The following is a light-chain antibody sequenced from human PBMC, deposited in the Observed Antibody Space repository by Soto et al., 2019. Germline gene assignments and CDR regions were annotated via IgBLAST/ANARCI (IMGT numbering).Light chain of an antibody. CDR1: SSDVGGYNS. J-gene: IGLJ1*01. Sequence: QSALTQPASVSGSPGQSITISCTGTSSDVGGYNSVSWYQQHPGKAPKLMIYEVTDRPSGVSNRFSGSRSGNTASLTISGLQAEDEAEYYCSSYTNINTRACVFGTGTKITVL. V-gene: IGLV2-14*01. CDR2: EVT. CDR3: SSYTNINTRACV.